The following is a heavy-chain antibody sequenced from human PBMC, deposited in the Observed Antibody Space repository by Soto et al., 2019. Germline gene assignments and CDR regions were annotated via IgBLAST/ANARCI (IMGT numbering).Heavy chain of an antibody. J-gene: IGHJ6*02. CDR2: IIPILGIA. V-gene: IGHV1-69*02. CDR3: ASLDYGSGIRGMDV. Sequence: QVQLVQSGAEVKKPGSSVKVSCKASGGTFSSYTISWVRQAPGQGLEWMGRIIPILGIANYAQKFQGRVTITADKSTSTAYMELSSLRSEDMAVYYCASLDYGSGIRGMDVWGQGTTVTVSS. CDR1: GGTFSSYT. D-gene: IGHD3-10*01.